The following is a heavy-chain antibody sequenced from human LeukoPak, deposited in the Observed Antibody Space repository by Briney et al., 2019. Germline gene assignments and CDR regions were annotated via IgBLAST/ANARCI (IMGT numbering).Heavy chain of an antibody. CDR1: GFTFSSYS. Sequence: GGSLRLSCAASGFTFSSYSMNWVRQAPGKGLEWVSSISSSSSYIYYADSVKGRFTISRDNAMNSLYLQMNSLRAEDTAVYYCASHANDHDAFDIWGQGTMVTVSS. V-gene: IGHV3-21*01. J-gene: IGHJ3*02. CDR3: ASHANDHDAFDI. CDR2: ISSSSSYI.